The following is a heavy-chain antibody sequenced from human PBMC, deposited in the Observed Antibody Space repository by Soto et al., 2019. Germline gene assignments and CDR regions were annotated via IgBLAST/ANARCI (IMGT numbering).Heavy chain of an antibody. Sequence: QVQLQESGPGLVKPSETLSLTCTVSGGSINNHYWSWIRQPPGKGLEWIGYIYYTGSTDYNPSLTSRRTISTDTAKIHITLHPTTLTAANTAIYSWARSNWYSEYWGQGTLVTVSS. CDR2: IYYTGST. V-gene: IGHV4-59*11. CDR1: GGSINNHY. CDR3: ARSNWYSEY. J-gene: IGHJ4*02. D-gene: IGHD7-27*01.